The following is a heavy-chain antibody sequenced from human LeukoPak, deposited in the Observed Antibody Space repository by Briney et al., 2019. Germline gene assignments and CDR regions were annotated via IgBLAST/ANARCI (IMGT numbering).Heavy chain of an antibody. CDR1: GGSISSSSYY. CDR3: AKRDLGGYGSSTSCYDYYFDY. Sequence: SETLSLTCTVSGGSISSSSYYWGWIRQPPGKGLEWIGSIYYSGSTYYNPSLKSRVTISVDTSKNQFSLKLSSVTAADTAVYYCAKRDLGGYGSSTSCYDYYFDYWGQGTLVTVSS. D-gene: IGHD2-2*01. V-gene: IGHV4-39*01. J-gene: IGHJ4*02. CDR2: IYYSGST.